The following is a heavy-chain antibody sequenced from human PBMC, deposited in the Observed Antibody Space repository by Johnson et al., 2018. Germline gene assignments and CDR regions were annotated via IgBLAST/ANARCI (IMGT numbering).Heavy chain of an antibody. CDR1: GFTFSLYA. V-gene: IGHV3-30-3*01. CDR3: ARELHQMTFGEGAFDI. Sequence: QVQLVESGGGVVQPGRSLRLSCAASGFTFSLYAMHWVRQAPGKGLEWVAVISYVGSNKYYAAFVKGRFSTSRDNSKNMLSLQMNSLRAEDTAVYYGARELHQMTFGEGAFDIWGQGTMVTVSS. D-gene: IGHD3-10*01. CDR2: ISYVGSNK. J-gene: IGHJ3*02.